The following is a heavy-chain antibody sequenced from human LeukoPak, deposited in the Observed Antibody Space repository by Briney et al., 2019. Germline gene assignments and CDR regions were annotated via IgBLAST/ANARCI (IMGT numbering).Heavy chain of an antibody. CDR1: GYTFTIYY. CDR2: INPNSGGT. J-gene: IGHJ4*02. D-gene: IGHD6-19*01. CDR3: ARDLRIAVGRVALCDY. Sequence: ASVNVSCTASGYTFTIYYMHWVRQAPGQGLEWMGRINPNSGGTNYAQKFQGRVTMTRDTSISTAYMELSRLRSDDTAVYYCARDLRIAVGRVALCDYWGQGTLVTVSS. V-gene: IGHV1-2*06.